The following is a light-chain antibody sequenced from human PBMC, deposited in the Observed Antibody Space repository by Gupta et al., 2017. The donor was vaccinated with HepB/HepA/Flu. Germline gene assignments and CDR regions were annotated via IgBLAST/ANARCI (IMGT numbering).Light chain of an antibody. J-gene: IGKJ5*01. CDR2: DAS. CDR1: QSVSSY. Sequence: ELVLTHSPATLSLTPGERATLPCRASQSVSSYLAWYQQKPGQAPRLLIHDASNRATGIPARFSGSGSGTDFTLTISSLEPEDCAVYYCQQNSNWPAITFGQGTRLEIK. V-gene: IGKV3-11*01. CDR3: QQNSNWPAIT.